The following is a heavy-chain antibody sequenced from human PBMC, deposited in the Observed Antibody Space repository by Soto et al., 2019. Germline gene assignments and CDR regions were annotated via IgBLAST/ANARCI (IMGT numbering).Heavy chain of an antibody. CDR2: INAGNGNT. CDR1: GGTFSSYD. J-gene: IGHJ4*02. CDR3: ARVQYRSGWY. V-gene: IGHV1-3*01. D-gene: IGHD6-19*01. Sequence: APVKVSCKASGGTFSSYDISWVRQAPGQRLEWMGWINAGNGNTKYSQKFQGRVTITRDTSASTAYMELSSLRSEDTAVYYCARVQYRSGWYWGQGTLVNVS.